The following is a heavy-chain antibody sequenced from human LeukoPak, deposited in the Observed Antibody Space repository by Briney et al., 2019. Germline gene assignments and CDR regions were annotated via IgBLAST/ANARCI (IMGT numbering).Heavy chain of an antibody. D-gene: IGHD2-15*01. J-gene: IGHJ5*02. V-gene: IGHV1-69*05. CDR3: ARGYCSGGSCYSVENWFDP. CDR1: GGTFSSYA. CDR2: IIPIFGTA. Sequence: GASVKVSCKASGGTFSSYAISWVRQAPGQGLEWMGRIIPIFGTANYAQKFQGRVTITTDESTSTAYMELSSLRSEDTAVYYCARGYCSGGSCYSVENWFDPWGQGTLVTDSS.